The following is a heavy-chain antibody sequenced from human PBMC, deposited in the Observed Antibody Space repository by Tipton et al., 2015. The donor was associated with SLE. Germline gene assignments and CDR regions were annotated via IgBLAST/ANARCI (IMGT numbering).Heavy chain of an antibody. Sequence: PLRLSCAASGFTFDDYAMHWVRQAPGKGLEWVSGISWNSGSIGYADSVKGRFTISRDNAKNSLYLQMNSLRAEDTALYYCAKDFRTTWNYWGQGTLVAVSS. CDR1: GFTFDDYA. D-gene: IGHD1-1*01. J-gene: IGHJ4*02. CDR3: AKDFRTTWNY. V-gene: IGHV3-9*01. CDR2: ISWNSGSI.